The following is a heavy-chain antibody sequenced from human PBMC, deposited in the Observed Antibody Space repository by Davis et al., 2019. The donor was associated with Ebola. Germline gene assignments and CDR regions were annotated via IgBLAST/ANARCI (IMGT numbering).Heavy chain of an antibody. CDR1: GFTFSSYW. CDR2: ISSSGFLT. Sequence: GGSLRLSCAASGFTFSSYWMHWVRQAPGKGPGWVSYISSSGFLTYYADSVKGRFTISRDNAKNSLYLQMNSLRAEDTAVYYCARDIGYDSSGYHNWFDPWGQGTLVTVSS. D-gene: IGHD3-22*01. J-gene: IGHJ5*02. V-gene: IGHV3-48*04. CDR3: ARDIGYDSSGYHNWFDP.